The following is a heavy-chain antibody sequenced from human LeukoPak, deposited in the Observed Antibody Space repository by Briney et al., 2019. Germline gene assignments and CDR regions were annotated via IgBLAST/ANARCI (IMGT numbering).Heavy chain of an antibody. CDR2: IYYSGST. CDR3: AEGDGYNRSFDY. Sequence: SETLSLTCTVSGGSISSYYWSWIRQPPGKGLEWIGYIYYSGSTNYNPSLKSRVTISVDTSKNQFSLKLSSVTAADTAVYYCAEGDGYNRSFDYWGQGTLVTVSS. V-gene: IGHV4-59*12. D-gene: IGHD5-24*01. J-gene: IGHJ4*02. CDR1: GGSISSYY.